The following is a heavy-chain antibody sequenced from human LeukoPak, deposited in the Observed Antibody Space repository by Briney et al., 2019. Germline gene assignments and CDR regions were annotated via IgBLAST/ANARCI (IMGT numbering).Heavy chain of an antibody. CDR1: GGSISSTSDH. Sequence: SETLYLTCTVSGGSISSTSDHWDWIRQAPGKGLEWLGSTRYSGTTYYNPSLTGRVTMFVDTFNNQCSLRLRSVTAADTAVYYCARRLHYFDYWGQGSLVTVSS. CDR2: TRYSGTT. CDR3: ARRLHYFDY. V-gene: IGHV4-39*01. J-gene: IGHJ4*02. D-gene: IGHD2-15*01.